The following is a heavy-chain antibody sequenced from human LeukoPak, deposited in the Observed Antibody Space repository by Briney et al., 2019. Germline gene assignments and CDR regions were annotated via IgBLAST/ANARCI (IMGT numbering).Heavy chain of an antibody. J-gene: IGHJ4*02. CDR2: INNDGSIT. CDR1: GFTFSSHW. CDR3: ACHVGSYYIFDY. Sequence: GGSLRLSCAASGFTFSSHWMHWVRHGPGKGMVWVSHINNDGSITMSADSVKGRFTISRENSKKTMCLQMNSLRAEDTAVYYCACHVGSYYIFDYWGQGTLVTVSS. V-gene: IGHV3-74*03. D-gene: IGHD1-26*01.